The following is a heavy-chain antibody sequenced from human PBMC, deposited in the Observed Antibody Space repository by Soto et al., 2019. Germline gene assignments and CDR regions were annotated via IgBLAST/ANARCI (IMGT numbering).Heavy chain of an antibody. V-gene: IGHV3-15*01. CDR2: VKSKTDGGTI. Sequence: EVQLVESGGGLVKPGGSLRLSCAASGFTFSNAWMTWVRQAPGKGLEWVGRVKSKTDGGTIDYAAPVKDRFTISRDDSKNTLYLQMNSLKTEDTAVNYCICTYSGSSMRFDYWGQGTLVTVSS. D-gene: IGHD5-12*01. CDR3: ICTYSGSSMRFDY. CDR1: GFTFSNAW. J-gene: IGHJ4*02.